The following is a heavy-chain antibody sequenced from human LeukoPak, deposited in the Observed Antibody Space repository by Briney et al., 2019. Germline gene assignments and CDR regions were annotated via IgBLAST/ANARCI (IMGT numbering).Heavy chain of an antibody. CDR3: ARLGYGNGRVNWFDP. J-gene: IGHJ5*02. CDR1: GGSISSSINY. V-gene: IGHV4-39*01. Sequence: SETLSLTCTVSGGSISSSINYWAWIRQPPGKGLEWIATTKYGASTFYNPSLRSRVTISVDTSKNQFSLKVNSVTAADTAVYYCARLGYGNGRVNWFDPWGQGSLVTVSS. D-gene: IGHD5-18*01. CDR2: TKYGAST.